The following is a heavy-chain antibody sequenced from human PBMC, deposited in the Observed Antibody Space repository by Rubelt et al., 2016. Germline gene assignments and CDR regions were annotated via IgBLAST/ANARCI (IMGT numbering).Heavy chain of an antibody. V-gene: IGHV3-30*04. D-gene: IGHD3-22*01. CDR2: ISYDVVNK. Sequence: VQLVESGGGVVQPGRSLRLSCADSGFTFSSYAMHWVRQAPGKGLEWVAVISYDVVNKFYADSVRGRFTISRDNSTNTLYLEMNDLRPEDTAVYYCARDRSYYDSSGYYYYHFGLEDWGQGTTVTVAS. CDR3: ARDRSYYDSSGYYYYHFGLED. J-gene: IGHJ6*02. CDR1: GFTFSSYA.